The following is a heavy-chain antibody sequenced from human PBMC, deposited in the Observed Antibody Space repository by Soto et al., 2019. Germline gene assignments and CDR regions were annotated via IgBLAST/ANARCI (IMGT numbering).Heavy chain of an antibody. CDR2: IYYSGST. V-gene: IGHV4-30-4*01. CDR3: ARLAKTYYYDSSGYYYSPHIDY. CDR1: GGSISSGYYY. D-gene: IGHD3-22*01. Sequence: SETLSLTCTVSGGSISSGYYYWSWIRQPPGEGLEWIGYIYYSGSTYYNPSLKSRVTISVDTSKNQFSLKLSSVTAADTAVYYCARLAKTYYYDSSGYYYSPHIDYWGQGTLVTVSS. J-gene: IGHJ4*02.